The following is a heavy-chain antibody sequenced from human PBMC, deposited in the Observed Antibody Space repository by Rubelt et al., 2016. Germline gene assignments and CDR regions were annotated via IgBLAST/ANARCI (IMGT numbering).Heavy chain of an antibody. Sequence: QVQLQESGPGLVKPSETLSLTCTVSGGSISSYYWSWIRQPAGKGLEWLGRIYNSGSANHNPPLKSRVTMSVDTSKNQLSLKLSSVTAADTAVYHCARDRGSSSWYGVDYWGQGTLVTVSS. J-gene: IGHJ4*02. CDR1: GGSISSYY. V-gene: IGHV4-4*07. CDR2: IYNSGSA. D-gene: IGHD6-13*01. CDR3: ARDRGSSSWYGVDY.